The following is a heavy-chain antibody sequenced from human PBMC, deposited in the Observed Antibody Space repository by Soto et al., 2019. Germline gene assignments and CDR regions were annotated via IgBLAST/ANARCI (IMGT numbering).Heavy chain of an antibody. CDR2: ISSSGSTI. Sequence: QVQLVESGGGLVKPRGSLRLSCAASGFTFSDYYMNWIRQAPGKGLEWVSYISSSGSTIYYADSVKGRFTISRDNAKNSLYLQMNSRNAENTAVDYCAMSYSSCKCNWFDPWGQGTLVTVSS. CDR1: GFTFSDYY. D-gene: IGHD6-6*01. V-gene: IGHV3-11*01. CDR3: AMSYSSCKCNWFDP. J-gene: IGHJ5*02.